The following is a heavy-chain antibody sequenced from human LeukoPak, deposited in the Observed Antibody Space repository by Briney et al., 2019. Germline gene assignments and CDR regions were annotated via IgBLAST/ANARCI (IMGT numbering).Heavy chain of an antibody. CDR1: GGSISTYY. J-gene: IGHJ4*02. CDR3: ARDGYGGVDH. V-gene: IGHV4-59*01. D-gene: IGHD2-8*02. CDR2: IYHSGDT. Sequence: PSETLSLTCTVSGGSISTYYWSWIRQPPGKALEWIGYIYHSGDTKYNLSLKSRVSISVDTSKNQFSLKLNSVTAADTAVYYCARDGYGGVDHWGQGTLVTVFS.